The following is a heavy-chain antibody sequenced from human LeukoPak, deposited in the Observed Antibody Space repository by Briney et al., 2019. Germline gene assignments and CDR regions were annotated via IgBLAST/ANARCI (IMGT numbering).Heavy chain of an antibody. Sequence: SETLSLTCTVYGGSFSGYYWSWIRQPPGKGLEWIGEISHSGSTDFNPPLKSRVTISVDTSKNQFSLILSSVTAADTAVYYCARNRPIDYWGQGTLVTVSS. J-gene: IGHJ4*02. CDR3: ARNRPIDY. V-gene: IGHV4-34*01. CDR1: GGSFSGYY. CDR2: ISHSGST.